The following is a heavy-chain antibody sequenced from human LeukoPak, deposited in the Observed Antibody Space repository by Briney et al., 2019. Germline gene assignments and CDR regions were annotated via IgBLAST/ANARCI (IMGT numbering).Heavy chain of an antibody. CDR1: GFTFSNAW. CDR3: ASERYGGAHSSGGAFDI. D-gene: IGHD2-15*01. CDR2: ISSSGNTI. Sequence: PGGSLRLSCAASGFTFSNAWMSWVRQAPGKGLEWVSYISSSGNTIYYADSVKGRFTISRDNAKNSLFLQMNSLRAEDTAVYYCASERYGGAHSSGGAFDIWGQGTMVTVSS. V-gene: IGHV3-11*04. J-gene: IGHJ3*02.